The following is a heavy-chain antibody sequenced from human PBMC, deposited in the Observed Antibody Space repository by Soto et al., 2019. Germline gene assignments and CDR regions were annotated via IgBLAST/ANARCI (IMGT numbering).Heavy chain of an antibody. J-gene: IGHJ5*02. V-gene: IGHV1-18*04. Sequence: QVQLVQSVTEVKKPGASVQVSCKASGYSFTSYGINWVRQAPGQGLEWMGWISTYNGDTNYAQKFQGRATMTTATSTTTAYMELRRLTSDDTAVYFCARGDSTGSPRGWFDPWGQGTVVTVSS. CDR1: GYSFTSYG. D-gene: IGHD6-19*01. CDR3: ARGDSTGSPRGWFDP. CDR2: ISTYNGDT.